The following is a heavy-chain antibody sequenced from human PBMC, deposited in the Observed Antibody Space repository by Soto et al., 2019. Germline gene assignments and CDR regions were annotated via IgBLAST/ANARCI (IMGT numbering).Heavy chain of an antibody. CDR3: AGRYCLTGRCFPNWFDS. J-gene: IGHJ5*01. CDR1: GDSISTVDYF. Sequence: PSETLSLTCSVSGDSISTVDYFWAWIRQPPGQALEYIGYIYKSATTYYNPSFESRVAISLDTSKSQFSLNVTSVTAADTAVYFCAGRYCLTGRCFPNWFDSWGQGTLVTVSS. D-gene: IGHD2-15*01. CDR2: IYKSATT. V-gene: IGHV4-30-4*01.